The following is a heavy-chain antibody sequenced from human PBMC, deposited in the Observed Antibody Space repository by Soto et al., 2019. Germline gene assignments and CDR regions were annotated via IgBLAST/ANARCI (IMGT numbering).Heavy chain of an antibody. CDR3: ARDRYSSGWDDLDY. D-gene: IGHD6-19*01. Sequence: QVQLVESGGGVVQPGRSLRLSCAASGFTFSSYGMHWVRQAPGKGLEWVAVIWYDGSNKYYADSVKGRFTISRDNSKNTLYLQMNSLRVEDTAVYYCARDRYSSGWDDLDYWGQGTLVTVSS. CDR2: IWYDGSNK. J-gene: IGHJ4*02. V-gene: IGHV3-33*01. CDR1: GFTFSSYG.